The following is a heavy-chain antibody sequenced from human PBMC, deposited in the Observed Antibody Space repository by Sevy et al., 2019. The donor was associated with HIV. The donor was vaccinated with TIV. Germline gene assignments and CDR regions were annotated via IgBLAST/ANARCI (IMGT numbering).Heavy chain of an antibody. V-gene: IGHV3-21*01. Sequence: GGSLRLSCAASGFTFSSYSMNWVRQAPGKGLEWVSCCSSSSSYIYYADSVKGRFTISRDNAKNSLYLQMNSLRAEDTAVYYCARDLRAAVDGRLRSRPDDAFDIWGQGTMITVSS. D-gene: IGHD6-19*01. CDR2: CSSSSSYI. CDR1: GFTFSSYS. CDR3: ARDLRAAVDGRLRSRPDDAFDI. J-gene: IGHJ3*02.